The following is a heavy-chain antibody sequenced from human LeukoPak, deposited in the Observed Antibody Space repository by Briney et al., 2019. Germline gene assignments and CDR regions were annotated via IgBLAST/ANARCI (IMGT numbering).Heavy chain of an antibody. Sequence: GASVKVPCKASGYTFTSYGISWVRQAPGQGLEWMGIINPSDDSTRYAQKFQGRVTMTKDTSTNTVYMHLSSLSSDDTAVYYCARAYYESSAYRHAVYFDYWGQGTLVTVSS. J-gene: IGHJ4*02. CDR2: INPSDDST. CDR3: ARAYYESSAYRHAVYFDY. V-gene: IGHV1-46*01. CDR1: GYTFTSYG. D-gene: IGHD3-22*01.